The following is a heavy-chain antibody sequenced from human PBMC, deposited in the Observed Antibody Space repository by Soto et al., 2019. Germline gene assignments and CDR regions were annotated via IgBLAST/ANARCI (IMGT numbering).Heavy chain of an antibody. CDR1: GYTFTSYY. CDR3: ARTWYCTNGVCPFDY. V-gene: IGHV1-46*01. J-gene: IGHJ4*02. Sequence: ASVKVSCKASGYTFTSYYMHWVRQAPGQGLEWMGIINPSGGSTSYAQKFQGRVTMTRDTSTSTVYMELSSLRSEDTAVYYCARTWYCTNGVCPFDYWGQGTLVTAPQ. D-gene: IGHD2-8*01. CDR2: INPSGGST.